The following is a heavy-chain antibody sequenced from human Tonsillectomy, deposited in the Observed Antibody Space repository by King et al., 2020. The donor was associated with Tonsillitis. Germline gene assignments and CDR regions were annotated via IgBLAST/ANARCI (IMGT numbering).Heavy chain of an antibody. D-gene: IGHD6-19*01. J-gene: IGHJ3*02. CDR3: ALLKVADNEDAFDI. CDR1: GFTFSSYW. CDR2: IKQDGSEK. V-gene: IGHV3-7*01. Sequence: VQLVESGGGLVQPGGSLRLSCAASGFTFSSYWMTWVRQAPGKGLEWVANIKQDGSEKYYVDSVKGRFTISRDNAKNSLSLQMNSLRAEDTAVYYCALLKVADNEDAFDIWGQGTMVTVSS.